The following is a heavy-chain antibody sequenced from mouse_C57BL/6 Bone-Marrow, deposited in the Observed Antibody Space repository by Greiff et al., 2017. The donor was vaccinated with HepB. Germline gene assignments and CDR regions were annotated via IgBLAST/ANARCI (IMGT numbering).Heavy chain of an antibody. J-gene: IGHJ4*01. CDR2: ISYDGSN. Sequence: EVQLVESGPGLVKPSQSLSLTCSVTGYSITSGYYWNWIRQFPGNKLEWMGYISYDGSNNYNPSLKNRISITRDTSKNQFFLKLNSVTTEDTATYYCARYGSSPYYYAMDYWGQGTSVTVSS. D-gene: IGHD1-1*01. V-gene: IGHV3-6*01. CDR3: ARYGSSPYYYAMDY. CDR1: GYSITSGYY.